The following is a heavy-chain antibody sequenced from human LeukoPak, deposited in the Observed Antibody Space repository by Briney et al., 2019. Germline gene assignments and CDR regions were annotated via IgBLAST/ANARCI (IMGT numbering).Heavy chain of an antibody. J-gene: IGHJ3*02. D-gene: IGHD1-26*01. CDR3: ARQPSEWELLLVAFDI. V-gene: IGHV4-39*01. Sequence: PSETLSLTCTVSGGSISSSSYYWGWIRQPPGKGLEWIGSIYYSGSTYYNPSLESRVTISVDTSKNQFSLKLSSVTAADTAVYYCARQPSEWELLLVAFDIWGQGTMVTVSS. CDR2: IYYSGST. CDR1: GGSISSSSYY.